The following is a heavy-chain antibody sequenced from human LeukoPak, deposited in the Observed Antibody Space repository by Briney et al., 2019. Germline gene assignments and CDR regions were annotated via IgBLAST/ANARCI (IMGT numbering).Heavy chain of an antibody. J-gene: IGHJ4*02. CDR3: ARDSPPGSHRAFDY. CDR1: GGSISSSNW. Sequence: SETLSLTCAVSGGSISSSNWWSWVRQPPGKGVEWIGEIYHSGSTNYNPSLKSRVTISVDKSKNQFSLKLSSVTAADTAVYYCARDSPPGSHRAFDYWGQGTLVTVSS. D-gene: IGHD3-10*01. V-gene: IGHV4-4*02. CDR2: IYHSGST.